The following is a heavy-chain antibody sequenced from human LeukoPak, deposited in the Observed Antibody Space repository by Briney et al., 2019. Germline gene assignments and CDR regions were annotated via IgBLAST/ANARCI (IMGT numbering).Heavy chain of an antibody. CDR1: GYTLTELS. D-gene: IGHD3-10*01. CDR3: ATDVAVRGEFDY. Sequence: AASVKVSCKVSGYTLTELSMHWVRQAPGKGLEWMGGFDPEDGETIYAQKFQGRVTMTEDTSTDTAYMELSSLRSEDTAVYYCATDVAVRGEFDYWGQGTLVTVSS. V-gene: IGHV1-24*01. J-gene: IGHJ4*02. CDR2: FDPEDGET.